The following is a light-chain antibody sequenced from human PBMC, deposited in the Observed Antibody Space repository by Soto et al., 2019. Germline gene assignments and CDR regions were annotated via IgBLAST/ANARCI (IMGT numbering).Light chain of an antibody. J-gene: IGKJ5*01. CDR1: QSVDNSN. Sequence: EIVFTQSPCTLSLSPGERATLSCRASQSVDNSNLAWYQQKLGRAPRLLISGASTRATGIPDRFSGSGSETDFTLTIARLEPEDFAVYYCQQYGSSPRTFGQGTRLEIK. V-gene: IGKV3-20*01. CDR2: GAS. CDR3: QQYGSSPRT.